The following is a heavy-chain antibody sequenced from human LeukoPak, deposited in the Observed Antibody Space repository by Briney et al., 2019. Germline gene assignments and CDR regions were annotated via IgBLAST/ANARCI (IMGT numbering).Heavy chain of an antibody. Sequence: GGSLRLSCAASGCTFSSYAMSWVRQAPGKGLEWVSAISGSGGSTYYADSVKGRFTISRDNTKNTLYLQMNSLRAEDTAVYYCAKTPSSSWYPRNHFDYWGQGTLVTVSS. D-gene: IGHD6-13*01. CDR3: AKTPSSSWYPRNHFDY. CDR1: GCTFSSYA. J-gene: IGHJ4*02. V-gene: IGHV3-23*01. CDR2: ISGSGGST.